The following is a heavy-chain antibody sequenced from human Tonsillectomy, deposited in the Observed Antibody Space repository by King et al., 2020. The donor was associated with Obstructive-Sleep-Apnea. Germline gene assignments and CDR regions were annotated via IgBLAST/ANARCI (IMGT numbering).Heavy chain of an antibody. CDR2: ISYDGNNK. J-gene: IGHJ1*01. CDR1: GFTFSGYA. V-gene: IGHV3-30*04. D-gene: IGHD6-19*01. CDR3: ARVLPIAVAGIDAEYFQH. Sequence: VQLVESGGGVVQPGRSLRLSCAASGFTFSGYAMHWVRQAPGRGLECVAVISYDGNNKYYADSVKGRFTISRDNSKNTLYLQMTSLRTDDTAIYYCARVLPIAVAGIDAEYFQHLGQGTLVTVSS.